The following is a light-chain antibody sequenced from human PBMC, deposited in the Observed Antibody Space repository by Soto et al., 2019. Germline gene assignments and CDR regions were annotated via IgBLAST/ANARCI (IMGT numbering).Light chain of an antibody. CDR3: CSYPGNRVWV. J-gene: IGLJ3*02. Sequence: QSALTQPASVSGSPGQSITISCSGASSVSWYQQRPGKAPQLIIYEGSRRPSGVSHRFSGSESGNMASLTISGLQAEDEADYHCCSYPGNRVWVFGGGTKLTVL. CDR2: EGS. CDR1: SSV. V-gene: IGLV2-23*01.